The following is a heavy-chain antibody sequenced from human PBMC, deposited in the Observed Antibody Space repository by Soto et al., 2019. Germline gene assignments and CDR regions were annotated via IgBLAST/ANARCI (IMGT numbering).Heavy chain of an antibody. Sequence: QVQLVESGGGVVQPGTSLRLSCAASGFTFSSYTLHWVRQAPGKGLEWVAVISFDGSNEYYGDSVKGRFTISRDNSKNKLFLQRNRLRTEDTAAYYCAAGPRGAVAGRWGYWGQGPLVTVSS. J-gene: IGHJ4*02. V-gene: IGHV3-30-3*01. CDR1: GFTFSSYT. CDR3: AAGPRGAVAGRWGY. D-gene: IGHD6-19*01. CDR2: ISFDGSNE.